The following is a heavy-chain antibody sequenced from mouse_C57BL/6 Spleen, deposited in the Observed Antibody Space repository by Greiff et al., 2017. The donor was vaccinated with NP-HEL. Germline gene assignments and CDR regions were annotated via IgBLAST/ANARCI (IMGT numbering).Heavy chain of an antibody. CDR3: ARKGDYDWFAY. V-gene: IGHV2-2*01. Sequence: VHLVESGPGLVQPSQSLSITCTVSGFSLTSYGVHWVRQSPGKGLEWLGVLWSGGSTDYNAAFISRLSISKDNSKSQVFFKMNSLQADDTAIYYCARKGDYDWFAYWGQGTLVTVSA. CDR2: LWSGGST. D-gene: IGHD2-4*01. J-gene: IGHJ3*01. CDR1: GFSLTSYG.